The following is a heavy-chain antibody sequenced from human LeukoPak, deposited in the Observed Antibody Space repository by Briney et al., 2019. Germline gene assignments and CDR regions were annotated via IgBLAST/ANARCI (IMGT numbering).Heavy chain of an antibody. CDR2: FDPEDGET. D-gene: IGHD1-26*01. V-gene: IGHV1-24*01. CDR3: ATETISGSSSRRIRWFDP. CDR1: GYTLTELS. Sequence: ASVKVSCKVSGYTLTELSMHWVRQAPGKGLEWMGGFDPEDGETIYAQKFQGRVTMTEDTSTDTAYMELSSLRSGDTAVYYCATETISGSSSRRIRWFDPWGQGTLVTVSS. J-gene: IGHJ5*02.